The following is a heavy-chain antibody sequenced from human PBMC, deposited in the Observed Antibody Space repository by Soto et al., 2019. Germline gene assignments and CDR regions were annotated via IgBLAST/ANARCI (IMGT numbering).Heavy chain of an antibody. CDR2: IDPSDSYT. Sequence: PGESLKISCKGSGYSFTSYWISWVRQMPGKGLEWMGRIDPSDSYTNYSPSFQGHVTISADKSISTAYLQWSSLKASDTAMYYCARRYSSGWSDYYGMDVWGQGTTVTVS. D-gene: IGHD6-19*01. J-gene: IGHJ6*02. V-gene: IGHV5-10-1*01. CDR3: ARRYSSGWSDYYGMDV. CDR1: GYSFTSYW.